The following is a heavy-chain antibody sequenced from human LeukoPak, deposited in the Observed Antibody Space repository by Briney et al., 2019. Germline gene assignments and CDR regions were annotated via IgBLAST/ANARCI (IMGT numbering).Heavy chain of an antibody. CDR1: GFTFSTYP. CDR2: ISSNGGDT. Sequence: GGSLRLSCVAPGFTFSTYPMHWVRQAPGKGLEYVSAISSNGGDTYYTNSVKGRFTISRDNAKNTLYLQMGSLRAEDMAVYYCARVRSYDSGVYYYDYWGQGTLVTVSS. J-gene: IGHJ4*02. V-gene: IGHV3-64*01. CDR3: ARVRSYDSGVYYYDY. D-gene: IGHD3-22*01.